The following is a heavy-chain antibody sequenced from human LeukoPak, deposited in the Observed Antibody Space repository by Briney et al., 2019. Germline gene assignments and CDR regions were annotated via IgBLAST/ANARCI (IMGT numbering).Heavy chain of an antibody. Sequence: GGSLRLSCAASGFTFSSYEMNWVRQAPGKGLEWVSYISSSGSTIYYADSVKGRFTISRDNAKNSLYLQMNSLRAEDTAVYYCARVGVPAGRRGWFDPWGQGTLVTVSS. J-gene: IGHJ5*02. D-gene: IGHD2-2*01. CDR3: ARVGVPAGRRGWFDP. CDR2: ISSSGSTI. CDR1: GFTFSSYE. V-gene: IGHV3-48*03.